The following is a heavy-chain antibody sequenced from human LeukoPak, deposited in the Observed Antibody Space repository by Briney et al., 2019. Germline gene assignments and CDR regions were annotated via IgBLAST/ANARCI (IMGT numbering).Heavy chain of an antibody. CDR3: ARVGADSVTTSEGSEFDP. V-gene: IGHV3-7*01. J-gene: IGHJ5*02. Sequence: GSLRLSCAASGFTFSSYWMSWVRQAPGEGLEWVANIKQDGSEKYYVDSVKGRFTISRDNAKNSLYLQMNSLRAEDTAVYYCARVGADSVTTSEGSEFDPWGQGTLVTVSS. CDR1: GFTFSSYW. CDR2: IKQDGSEK. D-gene: IGHD4-17*01.